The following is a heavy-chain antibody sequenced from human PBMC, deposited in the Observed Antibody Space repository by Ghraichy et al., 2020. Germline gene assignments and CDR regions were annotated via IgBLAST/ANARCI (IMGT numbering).Heavy chain of an antibody. CDR1: GFTFSIYS. CDR2: ISGSSSPI. CDR3: ARDGGSGWDY. J-gene: IGHJ4*02. Sequence: GSLRLSCAASGFTFSIYSMNWVRQAPGKGLEWVSYISGSSSPIYYADSVKGRFTMSRDNAKNALYLQMNSLRDDDTAVYYCARDGGSGWDYWGQGTLVTVSS. D-gene: IGHD6-19*01. V-gene: IGHV3-48*02.